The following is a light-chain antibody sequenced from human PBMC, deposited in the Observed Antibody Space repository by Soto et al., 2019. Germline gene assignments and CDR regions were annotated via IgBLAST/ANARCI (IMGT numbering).Light chain of an antibody. V-gene: IGKV3-20*01. CDR1: QSVSNNY. Sequence: ETVLTQSPVTLSPPPVEGANLSFIASQSVSNNYLAWYQQKPGQPPRLLIYGASNRATGIPDRFSGSGSGTDFTLTISRLEPEDFAVYYCQQYGSSGTFGQGTTVDIK. J-gene: IGKJ1*01. CDR3: QQYGSSGT. CDR2: GAS.